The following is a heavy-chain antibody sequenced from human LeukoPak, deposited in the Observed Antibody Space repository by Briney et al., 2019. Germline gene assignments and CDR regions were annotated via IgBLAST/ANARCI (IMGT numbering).Heavy chain of an antibody. D-gene: IGHD3-10*01. CDR1: GFTFSSYG. V-gene: IGHV3-30*18. Sequence: PGRSLRLSCAASGFTFSSYGMHWVRQAPGKGLEWVAVISFDASNKYYADSVKGRFTISRDNSKNTLYLQMNSLRAEDTAVYYCAKDVDPFGSGSYVEGLDYWGQGTLVTVSS. J-gene: IGHJ4*02. CDR2: ISFDASNK. CDR3: AKDVDPFGSGSYVEGLDY.